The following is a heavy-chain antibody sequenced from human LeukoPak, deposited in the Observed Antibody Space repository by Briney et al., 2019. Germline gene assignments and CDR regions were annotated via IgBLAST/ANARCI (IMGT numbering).Heavy chain of an antibody. V-gene: IGHV1-69*05. J-gene: IGHJ6*03. CDR2: IIPIFGTA. D-gene: IGHD6-13*01. Sequence: ASVKVSCKASGGTFSSHAISWVRQAPGQGLEWMGGIIPIFGTANYAQKFRGRVTITTDESTSTAYMELSSLRSEDTAVYYCARGGYSTYYYYYYMDVWGKGTTVTVSS. CDR1: GGTFSSHA. CDR3: ARGGYSTYYYYYYMDV.